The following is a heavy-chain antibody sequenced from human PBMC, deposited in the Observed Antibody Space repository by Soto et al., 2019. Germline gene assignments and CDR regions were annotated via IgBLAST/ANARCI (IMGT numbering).Heavy chain of an antibody. CDR3: AKEWGSSVWYNWVDP. D-gene: IGHD2-2*01. CDR2: ISHDGGAT. Sequence: QVQRVESGGGVGQSGRSLRLSCAASGFTFSTSGMHWIRQAPGKGLEGVAMISHDGGATYYVDSVKGRFTISRDTDKNTLHLQMDSLRPEDTATYYCAKEWGSSVWYNWVDPWGQGTLVTVSS. CDR1: GFTFSTSG. V-gene: IGHV3-30*18. J-gene: IGHJ5*02.